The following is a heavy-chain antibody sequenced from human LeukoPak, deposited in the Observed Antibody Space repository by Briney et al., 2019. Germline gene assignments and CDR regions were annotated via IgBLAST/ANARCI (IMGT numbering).Heavy chain of an antibody. V-gene: IGHV3-53*01. Sequence: GGSLRLSCAASGFTVSSNYMSWVRQAPGKGLEWVSVIYSGGSTYYADSVKGRFTISRDNSKNTLYLQMNSLRAEDTAVYYCARGRSTMVRASGAFDIWGQGTMVTVSS. CDR1: GFTVSSNY. D-gene: IGHD3-10*01. CDR3: ARGRSTMVRASGAFDI. J-gene: IGHJ3*02. CDR2: IYSGGST.